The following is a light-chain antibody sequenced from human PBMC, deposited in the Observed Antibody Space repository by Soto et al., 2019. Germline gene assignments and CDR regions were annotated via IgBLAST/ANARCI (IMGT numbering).Light chain of an antibody. Sequence: QSALTQPASVSGSPGQSITISCTGSSSDVGAYNYVSWYQQYPGNAPKLIIYEVNYRPSEVPHRFSGSKSGNTATLTISGLQAEDEAEYYCSSYTNTYTYVFRPGTKVTLL. CDR1: SSDVGAYNY. V-gene: IGLV2-14*01. CDR3: SSYTNTYTYV. CDR2: EVN. J-gene: IGLJ1*01.